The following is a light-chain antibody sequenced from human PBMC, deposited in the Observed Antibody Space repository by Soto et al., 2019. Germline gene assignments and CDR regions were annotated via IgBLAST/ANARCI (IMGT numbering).Light chain of an antibody. CDR2: GAS. CDR3: QQSGASPLT. V-gene: IGKV3-20*01. Sequence: IVLTQSPGTLSLSPGERATLSCRASQSVSNNYLAWYQKKPGQAPRLLIYGASSRATGIPDRFSGSGSGSDFTLTITRLEPEDFAEYFCQQSGASPLTFGGGTKVDMK. J-gene: IGKJ4*01. CDR1: QSVSNNY.